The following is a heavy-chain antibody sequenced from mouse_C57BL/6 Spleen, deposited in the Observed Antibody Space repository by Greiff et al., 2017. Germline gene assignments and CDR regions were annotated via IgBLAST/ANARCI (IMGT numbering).Heavy chain of an antibody. V-gene: IGHV1-47*01. D-gene: IGHD2-1*01. J-gene: IGHJ3*01. Sequence: VQLQQSGAELVKPGASVKMSCKASGYTFTTYSIEWMKQNHGKSLEWIGNFHPYNDDTKYNEKFKGKATLTVDKSSSTAYLKLSRLTSDDSAVYYWACSLYYGNPWFAYWGQGTLVTVSA. CDR3: ACSLYYGNPWFAY. CDR2: FHPYNDDT. CDR1: GYTFTTYS.